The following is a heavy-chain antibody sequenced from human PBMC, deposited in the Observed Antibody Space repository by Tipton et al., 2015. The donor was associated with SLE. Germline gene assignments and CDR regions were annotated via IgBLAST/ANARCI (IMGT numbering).Heavy chain of an antibody. J-gene: IGHJ4*02. D-gene: IGHD3-22*01. CDR1: GGSISDSSHY. CDR2: IYYSGST. Sequence: TLSLTCTVSGGSISDSSHYWGWIRQPPGKGLEWIGSIYYSGSTYYNSSLKSRVTISVDTSKNQFSLNLSSVTAADTAVYYCAVTLGSGYPWDYFDYWGQGTLVTVSS. CDR3: AVTLGSGYPWDYFDY. V-gene: IGHV4-39*01.